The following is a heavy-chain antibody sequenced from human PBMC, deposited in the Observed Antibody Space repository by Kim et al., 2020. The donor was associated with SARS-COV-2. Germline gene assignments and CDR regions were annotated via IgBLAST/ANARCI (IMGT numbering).Heavy chain of an antibody. V-gene: IGHV3-20*04. CDR1: GFKSDDYG. Sequence: GGSLRLSCSASGFKSDDYGMSWVRQVPGKGLEWVCGIKRDGSTTAYADSVMGRFTISRDNAKRFLYVQMDSLRVDDAALYYCARGFYQGPFDCWGQGTLVSVSS. D-gene: IGHD2-2*01. CDR3: ARGFYQGPFDC. CDR2: IKRDGSTT. J-gene: IGHJ4*02.